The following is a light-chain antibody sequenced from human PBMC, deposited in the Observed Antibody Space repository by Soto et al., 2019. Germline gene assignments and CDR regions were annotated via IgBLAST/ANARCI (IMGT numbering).Light chain of an antibody. CDR1: QTVRDN. CDR2: GAT. Sequence: EVVMTQSPATLSVSPGERATLSCRASQTVRDNLGWYQQKPGQPPRLLIYGATTRATGIPARFSGSGSGTEFTLTISGLQSEDFAVYYCQQYNNWPLTFGGGTKVEIK. V-gene: IGKV3D-15*01. J-gene: IGKJ4*01. CDR3: QQYNNWPLT.